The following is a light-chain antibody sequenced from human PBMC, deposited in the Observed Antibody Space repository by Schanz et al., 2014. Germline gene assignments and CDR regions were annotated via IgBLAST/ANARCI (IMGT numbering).Light chain of an antibody. CDR3: QQYGSSPL. Sequence: EIVLTQSPGTLSLSPGERATLSCRASQSVTSYLAWYQQKPGQAPSLLLYGATTRATGIPARFSGSGSGTEFTLTISRLEPEDFAVYYCQQYGSSPLFGGGTKVEIK. CDR2: GAT. J-gene: IGKJ4*01. CDR1: QSVTSY. V-gene: IGKV3-20*01.